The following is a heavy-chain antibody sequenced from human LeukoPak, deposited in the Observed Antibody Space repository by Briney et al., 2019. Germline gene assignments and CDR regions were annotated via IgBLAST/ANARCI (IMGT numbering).Heavy chain of an antibody. J-gene: IGHJ4*02. D-gene: IGHD1-26*01. CDR1: GGSISSSNW. V-gene: IGHV4-4*02. CDR2: IYHSGST. Sequence: SETLSLTCAVSGGSISSSNWWSWVRPPPGKGLEWIGEIYHSGSTNYNPSLKSRVTISVDTSKNQFSLKLSSVTAADTAVYYCARFSQWELLEEYYFDYWGQGTLVTVSS. CDR3: ARFSQWELLEEYYFDY.